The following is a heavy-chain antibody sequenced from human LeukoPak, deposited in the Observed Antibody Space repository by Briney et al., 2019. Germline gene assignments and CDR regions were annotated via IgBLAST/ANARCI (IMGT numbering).Heavy chain of an antibody. CDR2: INRDGSEK. V-gene: IGHV3-7*01. Sequence: PGGSLRLSCAASGFTFSSYWMSWVRQAPGKGLEWVAIINRDGSEKYYVDSVKGRFTISRDNAKNSLYLQMNSPSAEDTAVYYCALRRNFCFDYWGQGTLVTVSS. D-gene: IGHD3-3*01. J-gene: IGHJ4*02. CDR1: GFTFSSYW. CDR3: ALRRNFCFDY.